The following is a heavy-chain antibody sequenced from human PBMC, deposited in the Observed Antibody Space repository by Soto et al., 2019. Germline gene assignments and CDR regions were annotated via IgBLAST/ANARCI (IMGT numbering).Heavy chain of an antibody. CDR1: GFTFSSYE. D-gene: IGHD6-19*01. CDR2: ISSSGSTI. V-gene: IGHV3-48*03. J-gene: IGHJ3*02. Sequence: GGSLRLSCAASGFTFSSYEMNWVRQAPGKGLEWVSYISSSGSTIYYADSVKGRFTISRDNAKNSLYLQMNSLRAEDTAVYYCARALAVAAPYAFDIWGQGTMVTVSS. CDR3: ARALAVAAPYAFDI.